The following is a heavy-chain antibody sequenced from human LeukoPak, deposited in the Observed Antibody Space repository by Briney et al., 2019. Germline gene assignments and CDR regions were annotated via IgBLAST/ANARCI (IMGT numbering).Heavy chain of an antibody. J-gene: IGHJ5*02. Sequence: GASVKVSCKASGGTFSSYAISWVRQAPGQGLEWMGGIIPIFGTANYAQKFQGRVTITRDTSASTAYMELSSLRSEDTAVYYCARDGDYGANWFDPWGQGTLVTVSS. CDR1: GGTFSSYA. D-gene: IGHD4-17*01. CDR3: ARDGDYGANWFDP. V-gene: IGHV1-69*05. CDR2: IIPIFGTA.